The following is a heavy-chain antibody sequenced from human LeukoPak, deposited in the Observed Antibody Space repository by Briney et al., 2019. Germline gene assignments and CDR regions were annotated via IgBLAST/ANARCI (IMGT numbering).Heavy chain of an antibody. CDR3: ARGGGFITSAFDY. CDR1: GYTFTSYY. CDR2: INPSGGST. Sequence: VASVKVSCKASGYTFTSYYMHWVRQAPGQGLEGMGIINPSGGSTSYAQKFQGRVTMTRDTSTSTVYMELSSLRYGDTAVYYCARGGGFITSAFDYWGQGTLVTVSS. D-gene: IGHD1-20*01. J-gene: IGHJ4*02. V-gene: IGHV1-46*01.